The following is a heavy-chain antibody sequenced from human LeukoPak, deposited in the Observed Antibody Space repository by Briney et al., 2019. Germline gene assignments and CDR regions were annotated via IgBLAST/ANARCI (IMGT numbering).Heavy chain of an antibody. CDR2: INSDGDYT. CDR3: VKLATGFIVTHFGS. J-gene: IGHJ4*02. CDR1: GFIFSINT. D-gene: IGHD3-3*01. V-gene: IGHV3-23*01. Sequence: GGSLRPSCAASGFIFSINTMAWVRQTPGKGLEWVSTINSDGDYTYYADSMKGRSTISRDNSRNTLYLQIKTLRGEDTAVYHCVKLATGFIVTHFGSWGRETHDTVSS.